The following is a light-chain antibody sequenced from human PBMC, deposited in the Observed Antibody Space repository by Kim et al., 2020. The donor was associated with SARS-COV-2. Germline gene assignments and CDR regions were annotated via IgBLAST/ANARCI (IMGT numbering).Light chain of an antibody. CDR1: SLRSYY. CDR3: NSRDNNDYVL. CDR2: GKN. J-gene: IGLJ2*01. V-gene: IGLV3-19*01. Sequence: SSELTQDPPVSVALGQTVRITCQGDSLRSYYTTWYQQKPGQAPIVVVYGKNNRPSGIPDRFSGSSSGNTASLTITGTQAGDEADYYCNSRDNNDYVLFGGGTRLTVL.